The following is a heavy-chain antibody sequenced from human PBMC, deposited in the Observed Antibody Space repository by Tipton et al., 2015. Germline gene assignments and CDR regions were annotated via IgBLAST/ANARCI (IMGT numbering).Heavy chain of an antibody. CDR3: AKENRIMITFGGDYGMGV. V-gene: IGHV3-7*03. Sequence: GSLRLSCAASEFTSSNNWMSWVRQAPGKGLEWVANINTTGSTKYYLDSVRGRFTISRDNAKNSLYLQMNSLRAEDTALYYCAKENRIMITFGGDYGMGVWGQRTPVTASS. D-gene: IGHD3-16*01. CDR2: INTTGSTK. CDR1: EFTSSNNW. J-gene: IGHJ6*01.